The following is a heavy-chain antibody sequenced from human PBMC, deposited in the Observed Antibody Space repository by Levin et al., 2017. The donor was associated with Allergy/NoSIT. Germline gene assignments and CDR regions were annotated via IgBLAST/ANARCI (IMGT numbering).Heavy chain of an antibody. CDR1: GFTFSSYW. V-gene: IGHV3-74*01. Sequence: GGSLRLSCAASGFTFSSYWMHWVRQAPGKGLVWVSRINSDGSSTSYADSVKGRFTISRDNAKNTLYLQMNSLRAEDTAVYYCARTYYYYYMDVWGKGTTVTVSS. J-gene: IGHJ6*03. CDR2: INSDGSST. CDR3: ARTYYYYYMDV.